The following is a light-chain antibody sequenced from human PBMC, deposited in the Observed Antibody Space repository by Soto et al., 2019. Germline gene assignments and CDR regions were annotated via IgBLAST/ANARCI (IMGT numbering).Light chain of an antibody. CDR2: DAS. CDR3: QQRYNWPPIT. J-gene: IGKJ5*01. CDR1: QSVSSY. Sequence: EVVLTQSPATLSLSPGERATLSCRATQSVSSYLAWYQQKPGQAPRILIYDASNRATGIPARFSGSGSGTDFTLTISSLEPEDFAVYYCQQRYNWPPITFGQGTRLEIK. V-gene: IGKV3-11*01.